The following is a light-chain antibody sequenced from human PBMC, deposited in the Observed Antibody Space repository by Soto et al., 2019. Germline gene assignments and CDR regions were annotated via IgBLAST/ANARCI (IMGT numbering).Light chain of an antibody. J-gene: IGKJ1*01. Sequence: ETVLTQSPCAVSLSPGERAPLSCRASQSVSSSYLAWYQQKPGQAPRLLIHGASSRATGIPDRFSGSGSGTDFTLTISRLEPEDFAVYYCQQYGRSPWTFGQGTKVDIK. CDR1: QSVSSSY. CDR2: GAS. CDR3: QQYGRSPWT. V-gene: IGKV3-20*01.